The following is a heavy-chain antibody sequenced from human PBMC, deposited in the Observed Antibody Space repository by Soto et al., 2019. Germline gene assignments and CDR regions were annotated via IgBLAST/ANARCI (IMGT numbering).Heavy chain of an antibody. CDR3: ARGCGSDSFDY. D-gene: IGHD1-26*01. CDR1: GASITYGGYS. J-gene: IGHJ4*02. CDR2: INHLETT. V-gene: IGHV4-30-2*01. Sequence: SDTPSITCTVSGASITYGGYSWSWIRQTPGKGLEWIGYINHLETTFYNPSFESRLTLSIDRAKNQFSLKLHSMSAADMAVYFCARGCGSDSFDYLGQCIFVTVSS.